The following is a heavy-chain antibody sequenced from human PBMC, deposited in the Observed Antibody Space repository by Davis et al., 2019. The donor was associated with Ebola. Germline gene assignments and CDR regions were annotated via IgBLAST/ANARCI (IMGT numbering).Heavy chain of an antibody. CDR3: AKALYASSYDY. D-gene: IGHD6-13*01. Sequence: PGGSLRLSCTASGFSVSTYFMSWVRQAPGKGLEWVSVVYTGDNTFYADSVRGRFTISRDHSKNTVYLQMNSVRAEDTAIYYCAKALYASSYDYWGQGTLVTVSS. J-gene: IGHJ4*02. CDR1: GFSVSTYF. CDR2: VYTGDNT. V-gene: IGHV3-53*01.